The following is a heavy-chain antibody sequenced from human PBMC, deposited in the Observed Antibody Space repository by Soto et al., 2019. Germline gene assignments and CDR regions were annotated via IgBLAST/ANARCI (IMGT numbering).Heavy chain of an antibody. D-gene: IGHD2-2*01. CDR3: ARVLVPAALVVGNWFDP. V-gene: IGHV4-61*01. CDR2: IYYSGST. Sequence: QVQLQESGPGLVKPSETLSLTCTVSGGSVSSGSYYWSWIRQPPGKGLEWIGYIYYSGSTNYNPSLKSRVTISVATSKNQFSLKLSSVTAADTAVYYCARVLVPAALVVGNWFDPWGQGTLVTVSS. J-gene: IGHJ5*02. CDR1: GGSVSSGSYY.